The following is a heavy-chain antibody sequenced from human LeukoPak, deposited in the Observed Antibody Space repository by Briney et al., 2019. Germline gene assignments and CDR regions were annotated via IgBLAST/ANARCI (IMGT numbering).Heavy chain of an antibody. V-gene: IGHV3-23*01. J-gene: IGHJ4*02. CDR2: ISGDGGRT. Sequence: GGSLRLSCAASGFTFSSYGMSWVRQAPGKGLEWVSTISGDGGRTYYADSVKGRFTISRDNSKNTLYLQMNSLRAEDTAVYYCAKVEGSIYWGQGTLVTVSS. D-gene: IGHD3-10*01. CDR3: AKVEGSIY. CDR1: GFTFSSYG.